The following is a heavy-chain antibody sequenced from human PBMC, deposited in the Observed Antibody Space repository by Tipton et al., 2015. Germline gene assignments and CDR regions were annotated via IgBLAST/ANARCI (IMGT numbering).Heavy chain of an antibody. J-gene: IGHJ4*02. CDR3: ARDRYGSGSRTYYFDY. D-gene: IGHD3-10*01. Sequence: SLRLSCAASGYTFSSYAMSWVRQAPGTGLEWVSSITSSSNSIYYSDSVKGRFTISRDNAKNSLYLQMNSLRAEDTAVYYCARDRYGSGSRTYYFDYWGQGTLVTVSS. CDR2: ITSSSNSI. CDR1: GYTFSSYA. V-gene: IGHV3-21*01.